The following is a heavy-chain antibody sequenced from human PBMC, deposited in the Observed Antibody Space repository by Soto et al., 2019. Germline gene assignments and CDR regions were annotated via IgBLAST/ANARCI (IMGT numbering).Heavy chain of an antibody. CDR1: GFTFSRDG. CDR3: AKERATMTGFDY. V-gene: IGHV3-23*01. J-gene: IGHJ4*02. D-gene: IGHD3-22*01. Sequence: PGGSLRLSCAASGFTFSRDGMSWVRQAPGKGLEWVSLITDNGGSTYYADSVKGRFTISRDNTKNTLFLQMNSLRAEDTAVYYSAKERATMTGFDYWGQVAIVTV. CDR2: ITDNGGST.